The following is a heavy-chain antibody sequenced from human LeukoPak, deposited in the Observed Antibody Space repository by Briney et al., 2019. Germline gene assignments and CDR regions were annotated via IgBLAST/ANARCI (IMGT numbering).Heavy chain of an antibody. V-gene: IGHV3-23*01. Sequence: GGSLRLSCAGSRFTFSNYPMNWVRQAAGKGLEWVSSISGSCSSTEFADSVKGRFTISRNNSKNTLYLQMNSLRAEDTAVYYCAKGYVAGLYWGQGTLVTVSS. CDR2: ISGSCSST. CDR3: AKGYVAGLY. D-gene: IGHD3-10*02. J-gene: IGHJ4*02. CDR1: RFTFSNYP.